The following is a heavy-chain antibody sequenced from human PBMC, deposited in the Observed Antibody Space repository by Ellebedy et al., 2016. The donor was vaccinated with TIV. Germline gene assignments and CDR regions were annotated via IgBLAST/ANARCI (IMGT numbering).Heavy chain of an antibody. Sequence: ASVKVSCXASGGTFSSYAISWVRQAPGQGLEWMGIINPSGGSTSYAQKFQGRVTMTRDTSTSTVYMELSSLRSEDTAVYYCARDPGGNTNDAFDIWGQGTMVTVSS. CDR1: GGTFSSYA. CDR2: INPSGGST. CDR3: ARDPGGNTNDAFDI. J-gene: IGHJ3*02. V-gene: IGHV1-46*01. D-gene: IGHD4-23*01.